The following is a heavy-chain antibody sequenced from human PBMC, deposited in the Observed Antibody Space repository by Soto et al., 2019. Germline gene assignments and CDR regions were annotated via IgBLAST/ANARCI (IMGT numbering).Heavy chain of an antibody. V-gene: IGHV4-30-4*01. D-gene: IGHD3-10*01. CDR2: IYYSGST. CDR1: GGSISSGDYY. CDR3: ARAPYYGSGSYYGIFDY. J-gene: IGHJ4*02. Sequence: SETLSLTCTVSGGSISSGDYYWSWIRQPPGKGLEWIGYIYYSGSTYYNPSLKSRVTISVDTSKNQFSLKLSSVTAADTAVYYCARAPYYGSGSYYGIFDYWGQGTLVTVSS.